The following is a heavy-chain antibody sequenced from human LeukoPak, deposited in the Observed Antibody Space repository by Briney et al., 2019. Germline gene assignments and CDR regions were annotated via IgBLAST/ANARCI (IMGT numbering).Heavy chain of an antibody. D-gene: IGHD3-22*01. CDR1: GYTFTGCY. Sequence: GASVKVSCKASGYTFTGCYMHWVRQAPGQGLEWMGWINPNSGGTNYAQKFQGRVTMTRDTSISTAYMELSRLRSDDTAVYYCAEYYYDSSGNSGVAFDIWGQGTMVTVSS. CDR2: INPNSGGT. V-gene: IGHV1-2*02. CDR3: AEYYYDSSGNSGVAFDI. J-gene: IGHJ3*02.